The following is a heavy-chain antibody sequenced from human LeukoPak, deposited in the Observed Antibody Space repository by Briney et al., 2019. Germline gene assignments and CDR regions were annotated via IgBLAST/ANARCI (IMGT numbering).Heavy chain of an antibody. CDR1: GVSFSGYY. CDR2: INHSGST. J-gene: IGHJ4*02. CDR3: ARGRAGLAPFDY. Sequence: SETLSLTCAVYGVSFSGYYWSWIRQPPGKGLEWIGEINHSGSTNYNPSLKSRVTISVDTSKSQFSLKLSSVTAADTAVYYCARGRAGLAPFDYWGQGTLVTVSS. V-gene: IGHV4-34*01. D-gene: IGHD6-19*01.